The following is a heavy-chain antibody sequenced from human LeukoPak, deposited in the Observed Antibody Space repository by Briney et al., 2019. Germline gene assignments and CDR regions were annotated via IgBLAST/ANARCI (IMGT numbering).Heavy chain of an antibody. D-gene: IGHD2-2*01. CDR3: AREAGSRSYYYYMDV. CDR1: GFTFSSYW. CDR2: IKQDGSGK. J-gene: IGHJ6*03. V-gene: IGHV3-7*01. Sequence: PGGSLRLSCAASGFTFSSYWMSWVRQAPGKGLEWVANIKQDGSGKYYVDSVKGRFTISRDNAKNSLYLQMNSLRAEDTAVYYCAREAGSRSYYYYMDVWGKGTTVTVSS.